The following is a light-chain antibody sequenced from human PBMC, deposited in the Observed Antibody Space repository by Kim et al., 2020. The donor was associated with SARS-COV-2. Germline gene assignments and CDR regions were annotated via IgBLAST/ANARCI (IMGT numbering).Light chain of an antibody. J-gene: IGLJ3*02. CDR3: QLWDIGSDHPV. V-gene: IGLV3-21*04. CDR2: YDD. Sequence: SYELTQPPSVSVAPGKTATITCGGNNIGSKSVHWYQQKPGQAPVLVIYYDDVRPSGIPERFSGSNSGDTATLTISTVDAGDEADYYCQLWDIGSDHPVFGGGTKVTVL. CDR1: NIGSKS.